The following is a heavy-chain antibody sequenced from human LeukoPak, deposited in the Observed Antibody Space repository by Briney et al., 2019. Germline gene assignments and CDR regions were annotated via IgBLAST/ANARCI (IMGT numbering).Heavy chain of an antibody. CDR3: ARESKLGVYFDY. CDR1: GGSISSGYY. J-gene: IGHJ4*02. CDR2: IYHSGST. D-gene: IGHD1-26*01. Sequence: KPSETLSLTCTVSGGSISSGYYWGWIRQPPGKGLEWIGSIYHSGSTYYNPSLKSRVTISVDTSKNQFSLKLSSVTAADTAVYYCARESKLGVYFDYWGQGTLVTVSS. V-gene: IGHV4-38-2*02.